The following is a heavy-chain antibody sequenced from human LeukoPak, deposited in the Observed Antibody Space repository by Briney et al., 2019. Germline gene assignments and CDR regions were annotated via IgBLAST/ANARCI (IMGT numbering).Heavy chain of an antibody. V-gene: IGHV3-23*01. D-gene: IGHD6-19*01. Sequence: GGSLRLSCAASGFTFSSYSMNWVRQAPGKGLEWVSAISGSGGSTYYADSVKGRFTISRDNSKNSLYLQMNSLRAEDTAVYYCARDQIYSIGDGMDVWGQGTTVTVSS. CDR2: ISGSGGST. J-gene: IGHJ6*02. CDR1: GFTFSSYS. CDR3: ARDQIYSIGDGMDV.